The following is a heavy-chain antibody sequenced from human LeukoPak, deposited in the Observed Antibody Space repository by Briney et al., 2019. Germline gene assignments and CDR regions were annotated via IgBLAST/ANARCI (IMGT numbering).Heavy chain of an antibody. V-gene: IGHV1-18*01. CDR2: ISAYNGNT. J-gene: IGHJ4*02. Sequence: ASVKVSCKASGYTFTSYGISWVRQAPGQGLEWMGWISAYNGNTNYAQKLQGRVTMTTDTSTSTAYMELRSLRSDDTAVYYCARGPRNYYDSSGHFDYWGQGTLVTVFS. D-gene: IGHD3-22*01. CDR3: ARGPRNYYDSSGHFDY. CDR1: GYTFTSYG.